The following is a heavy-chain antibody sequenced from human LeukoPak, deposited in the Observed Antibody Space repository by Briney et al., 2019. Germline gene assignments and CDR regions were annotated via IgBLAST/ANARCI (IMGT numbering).Heavy chain of an antibody. CDR2: VFDSGRT. J-gene: IGHJ4*02. V-gene: IGHV4-59*11. CDR3: KAIERGNIVGYFDF. Sequence: PSETLSLTCTVSGGSMTTHHWNWIRQTPGTGREGIGYVFDSGRTKENPSLQSLVTLSPDTSKNQLSLRLRSVTAADTAVYYCKAIERGNIVGYFDFWGQGILVTVSS. CDR1: GGSMTTHH. D-gene: IGHD5-18*01.